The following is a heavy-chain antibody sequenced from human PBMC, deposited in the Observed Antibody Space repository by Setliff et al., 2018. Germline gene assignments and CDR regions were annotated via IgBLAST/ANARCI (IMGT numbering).Heavy chain of an antibody. J-gene: IGHJ4*02. CDR3: WHYGSGSYYNHPSDY. CDR2: IYFEGNT. CDR1: GFSFNGNYY. D-gene: IGHD3-10*01. Sequence: SETLSLICAVSGFSFNGNYYWGWVRQSPARGLEWLGSIYFEGNTYYAPSLESRLTLSIDTSKNLYYLTLTSVTAADTAVYYCWHYGSGSYYNHPSDYWGQGTLVTVSS. V-gene: IGHV4-38-2*01.